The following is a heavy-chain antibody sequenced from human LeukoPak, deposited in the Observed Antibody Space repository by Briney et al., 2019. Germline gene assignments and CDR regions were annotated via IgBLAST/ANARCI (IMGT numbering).Heavy chain of an antibody. V-gene: IGHV4-59*01. J-gene: IGHJ2*01. CDR3: AREGVLYNWGSGKFDL. CDR1: GGSISSYY. D-gene: IGHD1-1*01. CDR2: IYYSGST. Sequence: SETLSLTCTVSGGSISSYYWSWIRQPPGKGLEWIGYIYYSGSTNYNPSLKSRVTISVDTSKNQFSLKLSSVTAADTAVYYCAREGVLYNWGSGKFDLWGRGTLVTVSS.